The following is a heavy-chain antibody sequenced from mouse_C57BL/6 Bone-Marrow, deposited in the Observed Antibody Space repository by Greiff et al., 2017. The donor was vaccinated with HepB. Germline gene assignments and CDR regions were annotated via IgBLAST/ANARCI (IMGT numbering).Heavy chain of an antibody. CDR2: ISDGGSYT. J-gene: IGHJ3*01. CDR3: AREDYSNLAWFAY. CDR1: GFTFSSYA. Sequence: VQLQQSGGGLVKPGGSLKLSCAASGFTFSSYAISWVRQTPEKRLEWVATISDGGSYTYYPDNVKGRFTISRDNAKNNLYLQMSHLKSEDTAMYYCAREDYSNLAWFAYWGQGTLVTVSA. V-gene: IGHV5-4*01. D-gene: IGHD2-5*01.